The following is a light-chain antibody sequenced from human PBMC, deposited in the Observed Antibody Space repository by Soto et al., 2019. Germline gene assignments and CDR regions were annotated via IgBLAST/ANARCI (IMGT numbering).Light chain of an antibody. J-gene: IGKJ1*01. Sequence: EIVLTQSPATLSLSPGKRATLSCRASQSIGYYLAWYQEKPGQAPRLLIYDASNRATGIPARFSGSGSGTDFTLTISRLEPEDFAVYYCQQYGSSLWTFGQGTKVDIK. CDR1: QSIGYY. V-gene: IGKV3-20*01. CDR3: QQYGSSLWT. CDR2: DAS.